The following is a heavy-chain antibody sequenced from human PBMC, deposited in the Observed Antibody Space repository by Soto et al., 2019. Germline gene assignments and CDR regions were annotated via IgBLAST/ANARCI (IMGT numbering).Heavy chain of an antibody. D-gene: IGHD5-12*01. CDR3: AIISGYDRYFDY. Sequence: QVQLVQSGAEVKKPGASVKVSCKASGYTFTSYYMHWVRQAPGQGLEWMGIINPSGGSTSYAQKYQGGVTMTRDTSTSTVYMELSSLRSEDTAVYYCAIISGYDRYFDYWGQGTLVTVSS. V-gene: IGHV1-46*01. CDR1: GYTFTSYY. CDR2: INPSGGST. J-gene: IGHJ4*02.